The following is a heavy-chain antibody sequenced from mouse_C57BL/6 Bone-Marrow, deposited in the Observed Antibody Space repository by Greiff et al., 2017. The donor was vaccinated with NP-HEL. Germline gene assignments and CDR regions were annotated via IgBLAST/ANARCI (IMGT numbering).Heavy chain of an antibody. D-gene: IGHD2-4*01. J-gene: IGHJ1*03. CDR2: ISNLAYSI. Sequence: EVQGVESGGGLVQPGGSLKLSCAASGFTFSDYGMAWVRQAPRKGPEWVAFISNLAYSIYYADTVTGRFTISRENAKNTLYLEMSSLRSEDTAMYYCARIYYDYDHWYFDVWGTGTTVTVSS. CDR3: ARIYYDYDHWYFDV. CDR1: GFTFSDYG. V-gene: IGHV5-15*01.